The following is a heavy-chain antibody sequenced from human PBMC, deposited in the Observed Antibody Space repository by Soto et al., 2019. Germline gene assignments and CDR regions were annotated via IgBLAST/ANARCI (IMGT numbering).Heavy chain of an antibody. CDR2: IYWNDDK. CDR1: VFSLMPRGFG. V-gene: IGHV2-5*01. D-gene: IGHD6-19*01. CDR3: AHRPGYSSGWYEY. J-gene: IGHJ4*02. Sequence: SRATLVNPAHTLTLTCTFSVFSLMPRGFGLGLIRQPAGKALEWLALIYWNDDKRYSPSLKSRLTITKDTSKNQVVLTMTNMDPVDTATYYCAHRPGYSSGWYEYWGQGTLVAVS.